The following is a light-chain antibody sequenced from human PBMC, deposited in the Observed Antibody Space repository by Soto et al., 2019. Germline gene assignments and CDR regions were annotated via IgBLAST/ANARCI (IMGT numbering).Light chain of an antibody. Sequence: QSVLTQPHSASGSPGQSVTISCTGTSSDVGGYNYVSWYQQHPGKAPKLMIYEVSKRPSGVPDRFSGSKSGNTASLTVSGLQAEDEADYYCSSYAGNKKLVFGGGTKLTVL. CDR1: SSDVGGYNY. CDR2: EVS. CDR3: SSYAGNKKLV. V-gene: IGLV2-8*01. J-gene: IGLJ2*01.